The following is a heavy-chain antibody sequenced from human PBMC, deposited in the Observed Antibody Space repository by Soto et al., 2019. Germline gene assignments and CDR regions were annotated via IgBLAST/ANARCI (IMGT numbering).Heavy chain of an antibody. CDR3: TTVDYDTSGYYSAYYFDS. Sequence: GGSLRLSCAASRFTRSNAWMSWVRQAPGKGLEWVGRIKSRADGGASDYAAPVKGRFTISRDDSKNTLELQMNSLKTEDTAVYYCTTVDYDTSGYYSAYYFDSWGHGTLVTVS. CDR2: IKSRADGGAS. D-gene: IGHD3-22*01. CDR1: RFTRSNAW. V-gene: IGHV3-15*01. J-gene: IGHJ4*01.